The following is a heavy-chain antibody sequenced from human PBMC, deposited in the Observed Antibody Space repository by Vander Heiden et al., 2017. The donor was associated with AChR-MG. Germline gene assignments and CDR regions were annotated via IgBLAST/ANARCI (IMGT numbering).Heavy chain of an antibody. J-gene: IGHJ6*02. V-gene: IGHV4-39*01. D-gene: IGHD3-9*01. Sequence: QLQLQESGPGLVKPSETLSLTCTVSGGSISSSSYYWGWIRQPPGKGLEWIGSIYYSGSTYYNPSLKSRVTISVDTSKNQFSLKLSAVTAADTAVYYCARSGGGGYYDILTGYYKGYYYYGMDVWGQGTTDTVSS. CDR2: IYYSGST. CDR1: GGSISSSSYY. CDR3: ARSGGGGYYDILTGYYKGYYYYGMDV.